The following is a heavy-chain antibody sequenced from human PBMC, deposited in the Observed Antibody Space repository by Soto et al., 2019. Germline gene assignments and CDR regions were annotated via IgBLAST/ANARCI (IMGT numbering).Heavy chain of an antibody. V-gene: IGHV3-11*01. D-gene: IGHD1-7*01. CDR3: AREYNWSYGWSPNWFDP. J-gene: IGHJ5*02. CDR2: ISSSGSTI. Sequence: PGGSLRLSCAASGFTFSDYYMSWIRQAPGKGLEWVSYISSSGSTIYYADSVKGRFTISRDNAKNSLYLQMNSLRAEDTAVYYCAREYNWSYGWSPNWFDPWGQGTLVTVSS. CDR1: GFTFSDYY.